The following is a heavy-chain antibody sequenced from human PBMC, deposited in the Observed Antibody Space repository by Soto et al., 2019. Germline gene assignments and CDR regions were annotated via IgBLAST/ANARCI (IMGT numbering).Heavy chain of an antibody. V-gene: IGHV1-3*01. CDR1: GYTFTSYA. Sequence: ASVKVSCKASGYTFTSYAMHWVRQAPGQRLEWMGWINAGNGNTKYSQKFQGRVTITRDTSASTAYMELSSLRSEDTAVYYCAREIVDTAMVTTYWFDPWGQGTLVTVSS. D-gene: IGHD5-18*01. CDR3: AREIVDTAMVTTYWFDP. J-gene: IGHJ5*02. CDR2: INAGNGNT.